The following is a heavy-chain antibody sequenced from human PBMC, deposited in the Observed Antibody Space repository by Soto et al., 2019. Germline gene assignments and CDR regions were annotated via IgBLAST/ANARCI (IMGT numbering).Heavy chain of an antibody. CDR3: TRIWAIAVAGKFDY. D-gene: IGHD6-19*01. CDR1: GGTFSSYA. CDR2: IIPIFGTA. Sequence: SVKVSCKASGGTFSSYAISWVRQAPGQGLEWMGGIIPIFGTANYAQKFQGRVTITADESTSTAYMELSSLRSEDTAVYYCTRIWAIAVAGKFDYWGPGMLVTVSS. J-gene: IGHJ4*02. V-gene: IGHV1-69*13.